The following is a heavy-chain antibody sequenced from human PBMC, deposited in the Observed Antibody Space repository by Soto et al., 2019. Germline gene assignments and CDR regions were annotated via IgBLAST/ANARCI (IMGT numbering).Heavy chain of an antibody. Sequence: PGGSPRLSCAASGFPFSSYGMHWVRQAPGKGLEWVAVISYDGSNKYYADSVKGRFTISRDNSKNTLYLQMNSLRAEDTAVYYCAKVWSYVWGSYRHPMGVDYWGQGTLVTVSS. CDR2: ISYDGSNK. CDR3: AKVWSYVWGSYRHPMGVDY. J-gene: IGHJ4*02. D-gene: IGHD3-16*02. V-gene: IGHV3-30*18. CDR1: GFPFSSYG.